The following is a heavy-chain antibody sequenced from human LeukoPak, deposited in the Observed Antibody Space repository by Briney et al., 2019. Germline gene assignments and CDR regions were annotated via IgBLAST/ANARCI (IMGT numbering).Heavy chain of an antibody. CDR2: ISYDGSNK. D-gene: IGHD6-25*01. CDR3: ARALRSGAPDY. Sequence: GRSLRLSCAASGFTFSSCAMHWVRQAPGKGLEWVAVISYDGSNKYYADSVKGRFTISRDNSKNTLYLQMNSLRAEDTAVYYCARALRSGAPDYWGQGTLVTVSS. CDR1: GFTFSSCA. V-gene: IGHV3-30-3*01. J-gene: IGHJ4*02.